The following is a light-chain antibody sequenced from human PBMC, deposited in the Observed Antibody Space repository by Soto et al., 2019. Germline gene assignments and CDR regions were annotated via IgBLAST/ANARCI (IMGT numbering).Light chain of an antibody. CDR2: DVS. J-gene: IGLJ1*01. Sequence: QSALTQPASVSGSPGQAITISCSGTSSDVGAFNYVSWYQQHPGKAPKLMIYDVSNRPSGVSNRFSGSRSGNTASLTISGLQAEDEADYYCSSYTDSSNYVFGTGTKLTVL. CDR3: SSYTDSSNYV. V-gene: IGLV2-14*03. CDR1: SSDVGAFNY.